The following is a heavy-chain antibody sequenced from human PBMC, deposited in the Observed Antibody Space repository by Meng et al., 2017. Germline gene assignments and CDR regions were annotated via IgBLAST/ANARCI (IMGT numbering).Heavy chain of an antibody. D-gene: IGHD5-18*01. CDR3: TTFVDTAMVYDFDY. V-gene: IGHV3-15*01. CDR2: IKSKTDGGTT. CDR1: GFTFSNAW. Sequence: GGSLRLSCAASGFTFSNAWMSWVRQAPGKGLEWVGRIKSKTDGGTTDYAAPVKGRFTISRDDSKNTLYLQTNSLKAEDTAVYYCTTFVDTAMVYDFDYWGQGTLVTVSS. J-gene: IGHJ4*02.